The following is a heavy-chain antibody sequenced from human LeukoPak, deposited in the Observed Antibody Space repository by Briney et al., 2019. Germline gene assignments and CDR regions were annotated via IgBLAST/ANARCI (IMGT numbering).Heavy chain of an antibody. CDR1: GFTFSSYS. V-gene: IGHV3-48*02. CDR2: ISGSTTK. Sequence: GGSLRLSCAASGFTFSSYSMNWVRQAPGKGLEWISYISGSTTKFYVDSVKGRFTISRDNAKISLYLQMNSLRDEDTAVYYCVRDVGYAFDIWGQGTMVTVSS. D-gene: IGHD1-26*01. CDR3: VRDVGYAFDI. J-gene: IGHJ3*02.